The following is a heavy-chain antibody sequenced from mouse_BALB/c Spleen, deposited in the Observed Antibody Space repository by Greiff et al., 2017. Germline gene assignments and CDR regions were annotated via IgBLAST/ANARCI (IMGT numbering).Heavy chain of an antibody. D-gene: IGHD1-1*01. CDR3: ARHRGSSYLDY. Sequence: DVKLVESGGGLVKPGGSLKLSCAASGFAFSSYDMSWVRQTPEKRLEWVAYISSGGGSTYYPDTVKGRFTISRDNAKNTLYLQMSSLKSEDTAMYYCARHRGSSYLDYWGQGTTLTVSS. CDR2: ISSGGGST. J-gene: IGHJ2*01. V-gene: IGHV5-12-1*01. CDR1: GFAFSSYD.